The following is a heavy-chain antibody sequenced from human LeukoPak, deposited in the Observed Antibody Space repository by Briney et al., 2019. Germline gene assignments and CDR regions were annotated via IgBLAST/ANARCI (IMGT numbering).Heavy chain of an antibody. V-gene: IGHV3-30*04. CDR1: GFTFSSYA. D-gene: IGHD3-22*01. CDR3: ARSMAGYYYDSSGPLDY. Sequence: GGSLRLSCAASGFTFSSYAMHWVRQAPGKGLEWVAAISYDGSNKYYADSVKGRFTISRDNSKNTLYLQMNSLRAEDTAVYYCARSMAGYYYDSSGPLDYWGQGTLVTVSS. CDR2: ISYDGSNK. J-gene: IGHJ4*02.